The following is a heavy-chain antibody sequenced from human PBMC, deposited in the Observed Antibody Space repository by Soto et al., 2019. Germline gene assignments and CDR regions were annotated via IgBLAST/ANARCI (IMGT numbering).Heavy chain of an antibody. CDR3: ARGDNFYYGMDV. Sequence: QVQLVQSGAEVKKPGASVKVSCKASRYTFTSYDINWVRQATGQGLEWMGWMNPNSGNTGYAQKFQGRVTMTRNTSITTAYMELSSLRSEDTAVYYCARGDNFYYGMDVWGQGTTVTVSS. CDR2: MNPNSGNT. V-gene: IGHV1-8*01. CDR1: RYTFTSYD. D-gene: IGHD3-9*01. J-gene: IGHJ6*02.